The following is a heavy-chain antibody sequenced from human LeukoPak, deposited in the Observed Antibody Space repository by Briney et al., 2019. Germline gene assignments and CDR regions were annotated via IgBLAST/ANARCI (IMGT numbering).Heavy chain of an antibody. CDR2: ISGSGGST. D-gene: IGHD3-9*01. J-gene: IGHJ4*02. CDR1: GFTFDDYA. CDR3: AKSLDILTGYSIY. V-gene: IGHV3-23*01. Sequence: GGSLRLSCVASGFTFDDYAMHWVRQAPGKGLEWVSAISGSGGSTYYADSVKGRFTISRDNSKNTLYLQMNSLRAEDTAVYYCAKSLDILTGYSIYWGQGTLVTVSS.